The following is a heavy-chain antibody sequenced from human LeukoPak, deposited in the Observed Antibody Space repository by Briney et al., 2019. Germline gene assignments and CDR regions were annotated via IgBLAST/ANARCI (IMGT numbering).Heavy chain of an antibody. V-gene: IGHV4-39*01. Sequence: SETLSHTCTVSGGSISSSSYYWGWIRQPPGKGLEWIGSIYYSGSTYYNPSLKSRVTISADTSKNQFSLKLSSVTAADTAVYYCASPGATTARAAFDIWGQGTMVTVSS. CDR2: IYYSGST. CDR3: ASPGATTARAAFDI. CDR1: GGSISSSSYY. J-gene: IGHJ3*02. D-gene: IGHD4-17*01.